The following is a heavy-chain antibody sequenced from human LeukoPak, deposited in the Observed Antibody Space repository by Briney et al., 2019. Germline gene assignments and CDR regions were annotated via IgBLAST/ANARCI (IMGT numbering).Heavy chain of an antibody. J-gene: IGHJ4*02. V-gene: IGHV1-2*02. CDR1: GYTFTGHY. Sequence: ASVKVSCKASGYTFTGHYMHWVRQAPAHGLEWMGWIHAGTGDTNYAQKLQGRFTMTRDTSISTLYMELNRLTSDDTAVYFCARDENWGPDYWGQGTLVTVSS. D-gene: IGHD7-27*01. CDR3: ARDENWGPDY. CDR2: IHAGTGDT.